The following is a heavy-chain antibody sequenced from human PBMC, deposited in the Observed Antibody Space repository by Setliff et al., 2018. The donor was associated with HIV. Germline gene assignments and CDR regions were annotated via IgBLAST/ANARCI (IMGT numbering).Heavy chain of an antibody. J-gene: IGHJ4*02. CDR2: VHYGGSI. CDR3: VRPSFGIGGGSMFDS. D-gene: IGHD3-3*01. V-gene: IGHV4-39*01. CDR1: GGSIDSTSYY. Sequence: SETLSLTCTVSGGSIDSTSYYWGWIRQSPGKGLEWIASVHYGGSIFYNPSLKSRVSLSVGTSKRQFFLNLSSATTADTATYYCVRPSFGIGGGSMFDSWGQGIVVTVSS.